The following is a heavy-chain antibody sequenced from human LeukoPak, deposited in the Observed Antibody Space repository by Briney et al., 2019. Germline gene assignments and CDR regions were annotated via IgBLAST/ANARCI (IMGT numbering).Heavy chain of an antibody. Sequence: GSLRLSCAASGFTFSSYSMNWVRQAPGKGLEWVSYISSSSSTIYYADSVKGRFTISRDNAKNSLYLQMNRLRDEDTAVYYCARDMAAAGTIFDYWGQGTLVTVSS. CDR1: GFTFSSYS. CDR3: ARDMAAAGTIFDY. CDR2: ISSSSSTI. D-gene: IGHD6-13*01. J-gene: IGHJ4*02. V-gene: IGHV3-48*02.